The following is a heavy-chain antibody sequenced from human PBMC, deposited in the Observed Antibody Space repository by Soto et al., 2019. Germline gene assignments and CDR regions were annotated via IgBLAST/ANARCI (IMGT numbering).Heavy chain of an antibody. J-gene: IGHJ5*02. D-gene: IGHD4-17*01. CDR3: ARYTVSYWFDP. Sequence: GGSLRLSCAASGFTFSSYSMNWVRQAPGKGLEWVSYISSSSTIYYADSVKGRFTISRDNAKNSLYLQMNSLRDEDTAVYYCARYTVSYWFDPWGQGTLVTVSS. CDR1: GFTFSSYS. CDR2: ISSSSTI. V-gene: IGHV3-48*02.